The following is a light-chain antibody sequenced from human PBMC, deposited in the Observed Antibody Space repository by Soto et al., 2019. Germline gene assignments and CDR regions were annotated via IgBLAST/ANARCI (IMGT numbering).Light chain of an antibody. J-gene: IGKJ3*01. V-gene: IGKV3-20*01. CDR1: QSVTSAY. Sequence: EIVLTQSPGTLSLSPVERATLSFMASQSVTSAYLAWYQQKPGQAPRLLIFGASIRATGIPDRFSGSGSGTDFTLTISRLEPEDFAVYYCQQYGSSPFTFGPGTKVDIK. CDR2: GAS. CDR3: QQYGSSPFT.